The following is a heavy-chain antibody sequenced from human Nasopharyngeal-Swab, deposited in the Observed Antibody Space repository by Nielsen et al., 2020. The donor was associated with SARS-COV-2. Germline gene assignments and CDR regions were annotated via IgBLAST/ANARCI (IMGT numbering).Heavy chain of an antibody. CDR1: GGSISSSSYY. CDR2: IYYSGST. D-gene: IGHD3-22*01. V-gene: IGHV4-39*01. CDR3: ASNYYDSSGYYFWFDP. J-gene: IGHJ5*02. Sequence: SETLSLTCTVSGGSISSSSYYWGWIRQPPGKGLEWIGSIYYSGSTYYSTSLKSRVTISVDTSKNQFSLKLSSVTAADTAVYYCASNYYDSSGYYFWFDPWGQGTLVTVSS.